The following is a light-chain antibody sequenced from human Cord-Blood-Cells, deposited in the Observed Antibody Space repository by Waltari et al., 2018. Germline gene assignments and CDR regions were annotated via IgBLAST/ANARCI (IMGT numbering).Light chain of an antibody. CDR3: QQSYSTPRYS. J-gene: IGKJ2*03. V-gene: IGKV1-39*01. CDR2: AAS. Sequence: DIQMTQSPSSLSESVGDRVTITCRASQSISSYLNWYQQKPGKAPKLLFYAASSLQSGVPSRFSGSGSGTDFTLTISSLQPEDFATYYCQQSYSTPRYSFGQGTKLEIK. CDR1: QSISSY.